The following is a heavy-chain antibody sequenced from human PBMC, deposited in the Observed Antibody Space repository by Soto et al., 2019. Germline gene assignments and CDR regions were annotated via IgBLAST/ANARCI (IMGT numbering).Heavy chain of an antibody. Sequence: SETLSLTCAVSGGSISSGGYSWSWIRQPPGKGLEWIGYIYHSGSTYYNPSLRSRVTISVDRSKNQFSLKLSSVTAADTAVYYCARGPPNSIWGQGTLVTVSS. CDR1: GGSISSGGYS. J-gene: IGHJ4*02. V-gene: IGHV4-30-2*01. D-gene: IGHD3-22*01. CDR3: ARGPPNSI. CDR2: IYHSGST.